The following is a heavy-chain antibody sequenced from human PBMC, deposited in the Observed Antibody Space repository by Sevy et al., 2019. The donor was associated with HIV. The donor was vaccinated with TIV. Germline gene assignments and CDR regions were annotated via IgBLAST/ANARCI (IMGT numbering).Heavy chain of an antibody. J-gene: IGHJ5*02. Sequence: QLGGSLRLSCAASGFTFSSYSMNWVRQAPGKGLEWVSYISSSSSTIYYADSVKGRFTISRDNAKNSLYLQMNSLRAEDTAVYYCARGNDFWSGYYPGGRHWFDPWGQGTLVTVSS. D-gene: IGHD3-3*01. V-gene: IGHV3-48*01. CDR1: GFTFSSYS. CDR3: ARGNDFWSGYYPGGRHWFDP. CDR2: ISSSSSTI.